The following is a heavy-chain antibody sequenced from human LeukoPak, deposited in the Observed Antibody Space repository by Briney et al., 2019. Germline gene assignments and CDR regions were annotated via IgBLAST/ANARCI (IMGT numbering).Heavy chain of an antibody. D-gene: IGHD3-3*01. CDR2: IKQDGSEK. V-gene: IGHV3-7*01. J-gene: IGHJ6*03. CDR3: AREGAYDFWSGYYYYYYMDV. Sequence: GGSLRLSCAASGFTFSRYWMSWVRQAPGKGLEWVANIKQDGSEKYYVDSVKGRFTISRDNAKNSLYLQMNSLRAEDTAVYYCAREGAYDFWSGYYYYYYMDVWGKGTTVTVSS. CDR1: GFTFSRYW.